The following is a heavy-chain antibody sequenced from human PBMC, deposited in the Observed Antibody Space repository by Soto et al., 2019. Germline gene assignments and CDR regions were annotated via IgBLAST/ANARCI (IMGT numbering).Heavy chain of an antibody. Sequence: PSETLSLTCTVSGGSISSGGYYWSWIRQHPGKGLEWIGYIYYSGSTYYNPSPKSRVTISVDTSKNQFSLKLSSVTAADTAVYYCARLYYDILTGPLLGFDYWGQGTLVTVSS. CDR1: GGSISSGGYY. J-gene: IGHJ4*02. V-gene: IGHV4-31*03. CDR3: ARLYYDILTGPLLGFDY. CDR2: IYYSGST. D-gene: IGHD3-9*01.